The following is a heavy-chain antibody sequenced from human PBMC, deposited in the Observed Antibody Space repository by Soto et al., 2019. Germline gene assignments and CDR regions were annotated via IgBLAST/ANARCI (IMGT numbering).Heavy chain of an antibody. CDR3: ARTSYSSGWYGGYYYYGMDV. CDR2: IYHSGST. D-gene: IGHD6-19*01. CDR1: GYSISSGYY. J-gene: IGHJ6*02. V-gene: IGHV4-38-2*01. Sequence: SETLSLTCAVSGYSISSGYYWGWIRQPPGKGLEWIGSIYHSGSTYYDPSLKSRVTISVDTSKNQFSLKLSSVTAADTAVYYCARTSYSSGWYGGYYYYGMDVWGQGTTVTVS.